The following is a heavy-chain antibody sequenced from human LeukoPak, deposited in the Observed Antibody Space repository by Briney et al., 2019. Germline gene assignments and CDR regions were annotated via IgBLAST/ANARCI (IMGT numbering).Heavy chain of an antibody. D-gene: IGHD5-12*01. CDR1: GGTFSNYA. CDR2: IIPILGIA. J-gene: IGHJ4*02. Sequence: GASVKVSCKASGGTFSNYAISWVRQAPGQGLEWMGRIIPILGIANYAQKFQGRVTITADKSTSTAYMELSSLRSEDTAVYYCARVLEDIVTTSWDYWGQGTLVTVSS. V-gene: IGHV1-69*04. CDR3: ARVLEDIVTTSWDY.